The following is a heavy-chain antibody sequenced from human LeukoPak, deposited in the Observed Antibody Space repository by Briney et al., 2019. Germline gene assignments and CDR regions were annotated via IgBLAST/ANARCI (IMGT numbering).Heavy chain of an antibody. Sequence: ASVKVSCKASGYTFTSYYMHWVRQAPGQGLEWMGIINPSGGSTSYAQKFQGRVTMTRDTSISTAYMELSRLRSGDTAVYYCAREKNRSLGYSYGLGYWGQGTLVTVSS. V-gene: IGHV1-46*01. J-gene: IGHJ4*02. D-gene: IGHD5-18*01. CDR2: INPSGGST. CDR1: GYTFTSYY. CDR3: AREKNRSLGYSYGLGY.